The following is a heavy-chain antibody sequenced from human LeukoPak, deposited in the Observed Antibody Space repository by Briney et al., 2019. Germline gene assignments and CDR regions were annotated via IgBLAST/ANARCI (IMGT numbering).Heavy chain of an antibody. Sequence: GGSLRLSCAASGFTFSSYRMSWVRQAPGKGLEWVANIKQDGSEKYYVDSVKGRFTISRDNAKNSLYLQMNSLRAEDTAVYFCARDHSDYVRVGLDYWGQGTLVTVSS. CDR3: ARDHSDYVRVGLDY. J-gene: IGHJ4*02. CDR2: IKQDGSEK. V-gene: IGHV3-7*01. D-gene: IGHD5-12*01. CDR1: GFTFSSYR.